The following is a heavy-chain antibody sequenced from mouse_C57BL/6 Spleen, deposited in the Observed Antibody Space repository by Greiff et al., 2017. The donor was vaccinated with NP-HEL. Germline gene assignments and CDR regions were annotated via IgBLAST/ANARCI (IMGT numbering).Heavy chain of an antibody. J-gene: IGHJ1*03. V-gene: IGHV1-18*01. D-gene: IGHD1-1*01. CDR2: INPNNGGT. CDR1: GYTFTDYN. CDR3: ARYYYGSSYVNWYFDV. Sequence: VQLQQSGPELVKPGASVKIPCKASGYTFTDYNMDWVKQSHGKSLEWIGDINPNNGGTIYNQKFKGKATLTVDKSSSTAYMELRSLTSEDTAVYYCARYYYGSSYVNWYFDVWGTGTTVTVSS.